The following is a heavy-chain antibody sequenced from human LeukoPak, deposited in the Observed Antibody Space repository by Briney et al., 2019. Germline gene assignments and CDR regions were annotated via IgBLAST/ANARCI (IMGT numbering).Heavy chain of an antibody. CDR2: INSDGSST. Sequence: SGGSLRLSCAASGFTFSSYWMHWVRQAPGKGLVWVSRINSDGSSTSYADSVKGRFTISRDNAKNTLYLQMNSLRAEDTAVYYCARVRGSGQYYFDYWGQGTLVTVSS. CDR3: ARVRGSGQYYFDY. D-gene: IGHD1-26*01. CDR1: GFTFSSYW. V-gene: IGHV3-74*01. J-gene: IGHJ4*02.